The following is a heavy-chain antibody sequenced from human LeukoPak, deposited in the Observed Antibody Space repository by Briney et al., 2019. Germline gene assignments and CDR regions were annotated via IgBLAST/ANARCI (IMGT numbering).Heavy chain of an antibody. V-gene: IGHV3-30-3*01. D-gene: IGHD3-22*01. Sequence: GGSLRLSCAASGFTFSSYAMHWVRRAPGKGLEWVAVISYDGSNKYYADSVKGRFTISRDNSKNTLYLQMNSLRAEDTAVYYCARDLGMVVAKGTYGMDVWGQGTTVTVSS. CDR3: ARDLGMVVAKGTYGMDV. J-gene: IGHJ6*02. CDR2: ISYDGSNK. CDR1: GFTFSSYA.